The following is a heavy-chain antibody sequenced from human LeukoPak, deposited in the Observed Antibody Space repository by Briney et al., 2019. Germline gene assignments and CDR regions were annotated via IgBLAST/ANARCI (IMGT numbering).Heavy chain of an antibody. CDR2: IYSGGKT. J-gene: IGHJ4*02. Sequence: VGSLRLSCAASGFTVSSNYMSWVRQAPGKGLEWVSVIYSGGKTFYADSVKGRFTISRDNSKNTLYLQMNSLRAEDTAVYYCAAEGGSYHPESYFDYWGQGTLVTVSS. D-gene: IGHD1-26*01. CDR1: GFTVSSNY. V-gene: IGHV3-53*01. CDR3: AAEGGSYHPESYFDY.